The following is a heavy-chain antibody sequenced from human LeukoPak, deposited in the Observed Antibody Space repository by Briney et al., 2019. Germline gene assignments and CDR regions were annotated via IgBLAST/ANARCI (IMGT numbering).Heavy chain of an antibody. V-gene: IGHV4-61*02. Sequence: PSETLSLTCTVSGDSISSGDYYWSWIRQPAGKGLEWIGRISSSGSTHYNPSLKSRVTISVDTSKNQVSLKLTSVTAADTAVYYCARTEESGYNYGYFGYYYYMDVWGKGTTVTVSS. CDR1: GDSISSGDYY. J-gene: IGHJ6*03. D-gene: IGHD5-18*01. CDR3: ARTEESGYNYGYFGYYYYMDV. CDR2: ISSSGST.